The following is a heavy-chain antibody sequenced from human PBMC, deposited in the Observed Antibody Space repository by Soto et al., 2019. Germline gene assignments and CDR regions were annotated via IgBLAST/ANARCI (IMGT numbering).Heavy chain of an antibody. V-gene: IGHV3-21*01. CDR1: GFTFSSYS. J-gene: IGHJ4*02. D-gene: IGHD3-22*01. CDR2: ISSSSSYI. Sequence: GGSLRLSCAASGFTFSSYSMNWVRQAPGKGLEWVSSISSSSSYIYYADSVKGRFTISRDNAKNSLYLQMNNLRAEDTAVYYCARDDYYDSSGYLAPLDYWGQGTLVTVSS. CDR3: ARDDYYDSSGYLAPLDY.